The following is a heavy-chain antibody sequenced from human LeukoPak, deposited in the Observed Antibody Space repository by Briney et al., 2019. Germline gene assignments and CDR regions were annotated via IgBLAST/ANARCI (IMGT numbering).Heavy chain of an antibody. CDR3: TKDSSSWANYFDS. D-gene: IGHD6-13*01. CDR1: GFTFNEYA. CDR2: ISGDGTST. J-gene: IGHJ4*02. V-gene: IGHV3-43*02. Sequence: GGSLRLSCAASGFTFNEYAMHWVRQAPGKGLEWVSVISGDGTSTFYTDYYADCVKGRFTISRDNSVNSLYLQMNSLRSEDTALYYCTKDSSSWANYFDSWGQGTLVTVSS.